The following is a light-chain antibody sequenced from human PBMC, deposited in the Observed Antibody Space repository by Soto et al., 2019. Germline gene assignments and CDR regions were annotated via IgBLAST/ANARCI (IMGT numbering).Light chain of an antibody. Sequence: QSALTQARSGSGFPGQSVTRSFTGTPSDVVGYNFLSWYQQHPVKAPKLMIYDITKLPSGFPHRFSGSKSGNTASLTISGLQAEDEADYYCCSYAASYTYLFLTGSMAIVL. V-gene: IGLV2-11*01. CDR1: PSDVVGYNF. J-gene: IGLJ1*01. CDR3: CSYAASYTYL. CDR2: DIT.